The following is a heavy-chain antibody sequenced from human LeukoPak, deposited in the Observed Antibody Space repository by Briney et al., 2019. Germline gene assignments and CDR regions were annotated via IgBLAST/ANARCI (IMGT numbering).Heavy chain of an antibody. CDR1: EYSFTDYY. CDR2: INPNSGGT. Sequence: ASVKVSCKTSEYSFTDYYMHWVRQAPGQGLEWMGWINPNSGGTSSAQKFQGRVTLTRDTSITTVYMEVSWLTSDDTAIYYCARADRLHGGPYLIGPWGQGTLVTVSS. J-gene: IGHJ5*02. D-gene: IGHD2-21*01. CDR3: ARADRLHGGPYLIGP. V-gene: IGHV1-2*02.